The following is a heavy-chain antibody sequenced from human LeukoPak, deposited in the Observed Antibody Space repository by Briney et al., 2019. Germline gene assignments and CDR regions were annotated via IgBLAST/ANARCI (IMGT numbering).Heavy chain of an antibody. CDR1: GYTFTSYG. D-gene: IGHD3-10*01. CDR3: ARSPLWFGDTGNLDY. CDR2: ISAYNGNT. Sequence: ASVKVSCKASGYTFTSYGISWVRQAPGQGLEWMGWISAYNGNTNYAQKLQGRVTMTTDTSTSTAYMELRSLRSDDTAVYYCARSPLWFGDTGNLDYWGQGTLVTVSS. J-gene: IGHJ4*02. V-gene: IGHV1-18*01.